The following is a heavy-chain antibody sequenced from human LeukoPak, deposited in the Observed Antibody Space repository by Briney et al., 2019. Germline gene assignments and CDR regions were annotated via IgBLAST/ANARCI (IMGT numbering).Heavy chain of an antibody. V-gene: IGHV4-59*01. Sequence: SETLSLTCTVSGGSISSYYWSWIRQPPGKGLEWIGHIYYSGSTNYNPSLKSRVTISVDTSKNQFSLKLSSVTAADTAVYYCARDTLYGMDVWGQGTAVTVSS. CDR3: ARDTLYGMDV. CDR2: IYYSGST. CDR1: GGSISSYY. J-gene: IGHJ6*02.